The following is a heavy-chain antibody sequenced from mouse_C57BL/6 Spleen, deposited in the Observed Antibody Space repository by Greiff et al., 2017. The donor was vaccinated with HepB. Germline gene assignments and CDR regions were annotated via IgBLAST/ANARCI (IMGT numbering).Heavy chain of an antibody. V-gene: IGHV10-1*01. CDR1: GFSFNTYA. CDR2: IRSKSNNYAT. CDR3: VRQCYDYYAMDY. Sequence: EVQGVESGGGLVQPKGSLKLSCAASGFSFNTYAMNWVRQAPGKGLEWVARIRSKSNNYATYYADSVKDRFTISRDDSESMLYLQMNNLKTEDTAMYYCVRQCYDYYAMDYWGQGTSVTVSS. D-gene: IGHD1-1*01. J-gene: IGHJ4*01.